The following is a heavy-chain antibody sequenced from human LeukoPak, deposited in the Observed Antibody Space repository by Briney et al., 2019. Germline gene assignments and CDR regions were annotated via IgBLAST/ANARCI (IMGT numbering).Heavy chain of an antibody. CDR2: ISSSSSTI. D-gene: IGHD2-21*02. Sequence: PGGSLRLSCAASGFTFSDYYMGWIRQAPGKGLEWVSYISSSSSTIYYADSVKGRFTISRDNAKNSLYLQMNSLRAEDTAVYYCARAYCGGDCYLVLYYGMDVWGQGTTVTVSS. CDR3: ARAYCGGDCYLVLYYGMDV. CDR1: GFTFSDYY. J-gene: IGHJ6*02. V-gene: IGHV3-11*04.